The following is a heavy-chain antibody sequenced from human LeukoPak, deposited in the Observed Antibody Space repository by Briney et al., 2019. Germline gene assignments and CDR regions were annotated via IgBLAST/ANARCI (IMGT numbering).Heavy chain of an antibody. J-gene: IGHJ4*02. D-gene: IGHD6-13*01. CDR2: ISWNSGSI. Sequence: PGRSLRLSCAASGFTFDDYAMHWVRQAPGKGLEWVSGISWNSGSIGYADSVKGRFTISRDNAKNSLYLQMNSLRAEDTALYYCAKDFSSSWYYFAFWGQGTPVTVSS. V-gene: IGHV3-9*01. CDR1: GFTFDDYA. CDR3: AKDFSSSWYYFAF.